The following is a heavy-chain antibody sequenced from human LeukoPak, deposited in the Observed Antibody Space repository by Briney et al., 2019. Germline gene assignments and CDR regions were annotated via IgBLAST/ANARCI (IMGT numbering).Heavy chain of an antibody. CDR3: AGSTSFKGAFDI. CDR1: GGSISSYY. D-gene: IGHD2-2*01. V-gene: IGHV4-59*01. J-gene: IGHJ3*02. CDR2: IYYSGST. Sequence: SETLSLTCTVAGGSISSYYWSWIRQPPGKGLEWIGYIYYSGSTNYNPSLKSRVPISVDTSKNQFSLKLSSVTAADTAVYYCAGSTSFKGAFDIWGLGTMVTVSS.